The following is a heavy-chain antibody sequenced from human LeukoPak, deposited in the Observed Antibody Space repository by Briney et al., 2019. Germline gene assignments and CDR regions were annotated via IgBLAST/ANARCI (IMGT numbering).Heavy chain of an antibody. D-gene: IGHD3-10*01. CDR3: ARGFRGPNFDY. CDR1: GDSISSGDYY. Sequence: PSQTLSLTCTVSGDSISSGDYYWGWIRQPPGKGLEWIGTFHHSGSTNYNPPLKSRVTISVDTSKNQFSLKLSSVTPADTAVYYCARGFRGPNFDYWGQGTLVTVSS. CDR2: FHHSGST. V-gene: IGHV4-38-2*02. J-gene: IGHJ4*02.